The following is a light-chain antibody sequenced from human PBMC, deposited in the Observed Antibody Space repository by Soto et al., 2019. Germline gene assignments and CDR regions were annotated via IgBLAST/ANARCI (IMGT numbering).Light chain of an antibody. J-gene: IGLJ1*01. Sequence: QSVLTQPPSASGTPGQRVTLSFSGNPSHLERHTVNWHQQLPGTAPKLLTHSNNLRPSGVPDRFSGSKSGTSASLAISGLQSEDEADYYCAVWDDSLNGFPFGAGTKVTVL. CDR3: AVWDDSLNGFP. V-gene: IGLV1-44*01. CDR2: SNN. CDR1: PSHLERHT.